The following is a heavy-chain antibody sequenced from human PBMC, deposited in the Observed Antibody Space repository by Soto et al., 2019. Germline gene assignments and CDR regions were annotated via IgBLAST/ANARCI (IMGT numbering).Heavy chain of an antibody. J-gene: IGHJ6*02. V-gene: IGHV4-30-4*01. Sequence: TLSLTCTVPGGSISSGDYYWSWIRQPPGKGLEWIGYIYYSGSTYYNPSLKSRVTISVDTSKNQFSLKLSSVTAADTAVYYCAILGRSLRYFDWFDYYYGMDVWGQGTTVTVSS. CDR1: GGSISSGDYY. D-gene: IGHD3-9*01. CDR2: IYYSGST. CDR3: AILGRSLRYFDWFDYYYGMDV.